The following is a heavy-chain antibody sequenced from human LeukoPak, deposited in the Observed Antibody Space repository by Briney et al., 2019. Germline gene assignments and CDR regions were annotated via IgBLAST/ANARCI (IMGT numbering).Heavy chain of an antibody. J-gene: IGHJ4*02. Sequence: GGSLRLPCAASGFIFRNYAMSWVRQAPGKGLEWVSAITGSGDTTYYADSVKGRFTISRDNSKNTLYVEMNTLRVEDTAIYYCAKWGDYDILTGYYVPDFWGQGTLVTVSS. V-gene: IGHV3-23*01. CDR1: GFIFRNYA. D-gene: IGHD3-9*01. CDR2: ITGSGDTT. CDR3: AKWGDYDILTGYYVPDF.